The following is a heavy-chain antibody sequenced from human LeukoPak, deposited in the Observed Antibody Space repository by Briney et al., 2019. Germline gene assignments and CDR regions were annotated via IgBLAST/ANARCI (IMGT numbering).Heavy chain of an antibody. D-gene: IGHD3-22*01. V-gene: IGHV3-48*03. CDR2: ISSSGSTI. CDR1: GFTFSSYE. CDR3: ARSGYYYDSSGKKPIHY. Sequence: GASLRLSCAASGFTFSSYEMNWVRQAPGKGLEWVSYISSSGSTIYYADSVKGRFTISRDNAKNSLYLQMNSLRAEDTAVYYCARSGYYYDSSGKKPIHYWGQGTLVTVSS. J-gene: IGHJ4*02.